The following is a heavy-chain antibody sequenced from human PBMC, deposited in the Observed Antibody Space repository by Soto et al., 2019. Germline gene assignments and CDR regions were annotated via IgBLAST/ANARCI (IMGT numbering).Heavy chain of an antibody. J-gene: IGHJ4*02. Sequence: QVQLVQSGAEVKKPGSSVKVSCKVSGGTFSSYGFSWVRQAPGQGLEWMGGIIPLFGTTTYAQKFQDRVTISADKSTSTAYMQVSSLRFEDTAVYYCARAGYSSSGVGGGRFDYWGQGTLVTVSS. CDR1: GGTFSSYG. CDR3: ARAGYSSSGVGGGRFDY. V-gene: IGHV1-69*06. D-gene: IGHD6-6*01. CDR2: IIPLFGTT.